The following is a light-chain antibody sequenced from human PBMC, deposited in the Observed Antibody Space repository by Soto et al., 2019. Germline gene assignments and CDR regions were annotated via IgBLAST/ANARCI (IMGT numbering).Light chain of an antibody. V-gene: IGKV1-39*01. Sequence: DIQMTQSPSSLSASVGDRVTITCRASQSISKYLNWYQQKPGQAPNLLIYAASTLQSGVPSRFSGSRSGTDFTLTISSLQHEDFATYYCQQRYSTPPDTFGQGTKLEIK. CDR3: QQRYSTPPDT. CDR2: AAS. J-gene: IGKJ2*01. CDR1: QSISKY.